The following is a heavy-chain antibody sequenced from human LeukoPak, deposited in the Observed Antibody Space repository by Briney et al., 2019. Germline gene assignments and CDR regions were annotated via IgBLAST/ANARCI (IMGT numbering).Heavy chain of an antibody. Sequence: GASVKVSCKASGYTFTSYGISWVRQAPGQGLEWMGWISAYNGNTNYAQKLQGRVTMTTDTSTSTAYMELRSLRSDDTAVYYCARDSPSVVITHPGAYWGQGTLVTVSS. D-gene: IGHD3-22*01. V-gene: IGHV1-18*01. CDR2: ISAYNGNT. J-gene: IGHJ4*02. CDR1: GYTFTSYG. CDR3: ARDSPSVVITHPGAY.